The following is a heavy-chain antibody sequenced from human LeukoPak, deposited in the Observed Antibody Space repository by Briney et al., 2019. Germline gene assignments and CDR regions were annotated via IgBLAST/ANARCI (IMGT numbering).Heavy chain of an antibody. V-gene: IGHV3-7*01. CDR1: GFTFSSYW. CDR3: AREPKVHRYYYDSSGYYSNFDY. J-gene: IGHJ4*02. Sequence: GGSLRLSCAASGFTFSSYWMSWVRQAPGKGLEWVANIKQDGSEKYYVDSVKGRFTISRDNAKNSLYLQMNSLRAEDTAVYYCAREPKVHRYYYDSSGYYSNFDYWGQGTLVTVSS. CDR2: IKQDGSEK. D-gene: IGHD3-22*01.